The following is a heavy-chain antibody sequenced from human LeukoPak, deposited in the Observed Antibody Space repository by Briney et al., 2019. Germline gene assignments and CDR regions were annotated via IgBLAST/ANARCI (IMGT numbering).Heavy chain of an antibody. CDR2: ISSKPYGGTT. CDR3: ARPSSKAGCYHYGMDV. Sequence: GGSLRLSCTEPGFTFGDYAMSSGRQAPGRGLEWVGFISSKPYGGTTEYAASVKGRFTISRDDSKSISYLQINGLKTEDTAVYYCARPSSKAGCYHYGMDVWGQGTTVTVSS. D-gene: IGHD6-13*01. V-gene: IGHV3-49*04. J-gene: IGHJ6*02. CDR1: GFTFGDYA.